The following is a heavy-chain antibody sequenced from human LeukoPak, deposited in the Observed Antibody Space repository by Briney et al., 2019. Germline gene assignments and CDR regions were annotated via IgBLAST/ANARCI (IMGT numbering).Heavy chain of an antibody. CDR1: GYSFTSHW. CDR3: ARLDCSGGSCYSSNWFDP. Sequence: GESLKISCEGSGYSFTSHWIGWVRQMPGKGLEWMGVIYPGDSDTRYSPSFQGQVTISADKSISTAYLQWSGLKASDTAMYYCARLDCSGGSCYSSNWFDPWGQGTLVTVSS. V-gene: IGHV5-51*01. D-gene: IGHD2-15*01. J-gene: IGHJ5*02. CDR2: IYPGDSDT.